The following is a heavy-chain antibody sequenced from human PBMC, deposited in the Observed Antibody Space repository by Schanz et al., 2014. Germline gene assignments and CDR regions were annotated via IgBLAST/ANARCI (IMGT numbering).Heavy chain of an antibody. D-gene: IGHD3-9*01. CDR1: GLLFSYYY. CDR3: ARRNFYDKSAAFDY. CDR2: IRNKGHSYTS. J-gene: IGHJ4*02. Sequence: EVQLVESGGGLVRPGGSLRLSCAASGLLFSYYYMIGVRQAPGKGLEWVRFIRNKGHSYTSEYAASVKGRFTISRDESESSLYLQMDSLKTEDTAVYYCARRNFYDKSAAFDYWGQGSLVTVSS. V-gene: IGHV3-72*01.